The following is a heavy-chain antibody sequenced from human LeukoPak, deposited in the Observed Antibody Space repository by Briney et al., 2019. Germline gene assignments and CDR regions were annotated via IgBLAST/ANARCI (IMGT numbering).Heavy chain of an antibody. J-gene: IGHJ6*02. Sequence: GGSLRLSCAASGFTFSSYWMSWVRQAPGKGLEWVANMNRDGSEKNYVDSIKGRFTISRDNAANSLHLQMNSLRVEDTAVYYCARDGGIIRFGGQDVWGQGTTVIVSS. D-gene: IGHD3-16*01. CDR1: GFTFSSYW. CDR2: MNRDGSEK. CDR3: ARDGGIIRFGGQDV. V-gene: IGHV3-7*01.